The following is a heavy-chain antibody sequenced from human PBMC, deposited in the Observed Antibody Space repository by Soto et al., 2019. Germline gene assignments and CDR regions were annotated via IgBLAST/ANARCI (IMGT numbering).Heavy chain of an antibody. D-gene: IGHD3-3*01. V-gene: IGHV1-46*01. CDR3: ARAVLPYHDVGSGYYTEDGMDG. J-gene: IGHJ6*02. Sequence: ASVKVSCKASGYTFTSYYMHWVRQAPGQGLEWMGIINPSGGSTSYAQKFQGRVTMTRDTSTSTVYMELSSLRSEDTAVYYCARAVLPYHDVGSGYYTEDGMDGWGQGTTVTVSS. CDR1: GYTFTSYY. CDR2: INPSGGST.